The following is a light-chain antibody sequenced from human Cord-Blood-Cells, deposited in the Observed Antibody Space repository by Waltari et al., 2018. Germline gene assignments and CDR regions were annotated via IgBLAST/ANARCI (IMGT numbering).Light chain of an antibody. V-gene: IGLV2-8*01. J-gene: IGLJ2*01. Sequence: QSALTQPPSASGSPGQSVTISCTGTSSDVGGYNYVSWYQQHPGKAPKLMIYEVSTRPSGVPDRFSGSKSGNTASLTVSGLQAEDEADYYCSSYAGSNNVVFSGGTKLTVL. CDR3: SSYAGSNNVV. CDR2: EVS. CDR1: SSDVGGYNY.